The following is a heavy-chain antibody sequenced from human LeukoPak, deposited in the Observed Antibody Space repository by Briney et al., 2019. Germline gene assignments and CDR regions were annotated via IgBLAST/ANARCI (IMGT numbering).Heavy chain of an antibody. V-gene: IGHV4-28*01. CDR1: GYSINSNNW. CDR3: ARWQYTISSGWFDP. J-gene: IGHJ5*02. D-gene: IGHD6-6*01. CDR2: IYYSGGT. Sequence: SETLSLTCGVSGYSINSNNWWGWIRQPPGKGLEWIGSIYYSGGTNYNPSLQSRVTISVDTSKIQFSLKLSFVTAADTAVYYCARWQYTISSGWFDPWGQGTLVTVSS.